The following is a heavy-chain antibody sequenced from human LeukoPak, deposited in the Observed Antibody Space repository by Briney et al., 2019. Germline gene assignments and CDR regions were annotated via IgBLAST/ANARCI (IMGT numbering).Heavy chain of an antibody. CDR1: GFAFSTSD. J-gene: IGHJ4*02. CDR3: AKTISGSLGVGGY. D-gene: IGHD1-26*01. CDR2: ISRDRDRT. Sequence: GGSLRLSCAASGFAFSTSDMTWVRQAPGKGLEGVSCISRDRDRTYYADSVKGRFTISRDNSKNTVYLQVNSLRAQDTAVYYCAKTISGSLGVGGYWGQGTLVTVSS. V-gene: IGHV3-23*01.